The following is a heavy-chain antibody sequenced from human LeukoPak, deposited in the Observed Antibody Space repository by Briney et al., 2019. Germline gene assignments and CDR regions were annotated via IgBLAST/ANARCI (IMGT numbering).Heavy chain of an antibody. CDR1: GFPFNSFW. V-gene: IGHV3-74*01. CDR3: ARGGVNPVDH. D-gene: IGHD1-14*01. J-gene: IGHJ4*02. CDR2: MNEYSTTI. Sequence: GGSLRLSCAASGFPFNSFWMHWVRQAPGKGLVWVSDMNEYSTTISYADSVKGRFTISRDNAKSILYLQMNNLRAEDTAMYFCARGGVNPVDHWGQGTLVTVSS.